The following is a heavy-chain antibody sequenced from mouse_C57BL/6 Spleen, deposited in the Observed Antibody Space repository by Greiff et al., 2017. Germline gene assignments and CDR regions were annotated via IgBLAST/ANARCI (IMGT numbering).Heavy chain of an antibody. V-gene: IGHV5-6*01. CDR3: ARPGDYDRAFAY. Sequence: EVKLQESGGDLVKPGGSLKLSCAASGFTFSSYGMSWVRQTPDKRLEWVATISSGGSYTYYPDSVKGRFTISRDNAKNTLYLQMSSLKSEDTAMYYCARPGDYDRAFAYWGQGTLVTVSA. CDR2: ISSGGSYT. J-gene: IGHJ3*01. CDR1: GFTFSSYG. D-gene: IGHD2-4*01.